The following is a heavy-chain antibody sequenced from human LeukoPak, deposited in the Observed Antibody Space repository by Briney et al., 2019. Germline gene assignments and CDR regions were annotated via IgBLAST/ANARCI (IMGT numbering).Heavy chain of an antibody. D-gene: IGHD5-18*01. CDR3: ARHPERYSYFDY. J-gene: IGHJ4*02. Sequence: SETLSLTCTVSGGSISSSGYYWGWIRQPPGKGLEWIGSIYYTGSAYYNPSLKSRVTMSVDTSKNQFSLRLSSVTAADTAVYSCARHPERYSYFDYWGQGTLVTVSS. CDR1: GGSISSSGYY. V-gene: IGHV4-39*01. CDR2: IYYTGSA.